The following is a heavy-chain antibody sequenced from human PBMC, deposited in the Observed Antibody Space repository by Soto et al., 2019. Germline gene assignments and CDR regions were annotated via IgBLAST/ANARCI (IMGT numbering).Heavy chain of an antibody. V-gene: IGHV3-23*01. Sequence: GGSLRLSCAASGFTFSSYAMSWVRQAPGKGLEWVSAISGSGGSTYYADSVKGRFTISRDNAENTLYLQMNSLRAEDTALYYCAKDSNENYYNWFDPWGQGTLVTVSS. CDR3: AKDSNENYYNWFDP. CDR1: GFTFSSYA. D-gene: IGHD1-7*01. CDR2: ISGSGGST. J-gene: IGHJ5*02.